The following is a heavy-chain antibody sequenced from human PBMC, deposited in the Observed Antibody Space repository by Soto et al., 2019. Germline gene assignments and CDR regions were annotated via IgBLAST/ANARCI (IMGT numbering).Heavy chain of an antibody. Sequence: SVKVSCRASGPTLSSYAISWGRQAPGQGLEWMGGIIPIFGTANYAQKFQGRVTITADESTSAAYMELSSLRSEDTAVYYCARDRGGVHEQLVLGYWGQGTLVSV. CDR1: GPTLSSYA. J-gene: IGHJ4*02. CDR3: ARDRGGVHEQLVLGY. D-gene: IGHD6-13*01. V-gene: IGHV1-69*01. CDR2: IIPIFGTA.